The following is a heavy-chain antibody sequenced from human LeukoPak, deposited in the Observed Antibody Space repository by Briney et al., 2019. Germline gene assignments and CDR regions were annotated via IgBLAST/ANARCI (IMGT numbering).Heavy chain of an antibody. CDR1: GDSISSYY. D-gene: IGHD6-6*01. V-gene: IGHV4-4*09. J-gene: IGHJ4*02. CDR3: ARLTRLSTSPDRYYLDY. Sequence: SETLSLTCTVSGDSISSYYWSWIRQPPGKGLEWIGYIYTSGGTNYIPSLKGRVTISIDTSKNQFSLKLSSVAAADSAVYYCARLTRLSTSPDRYYLDYWGQGTLVTVSS. CDR2: IYTSGGT.